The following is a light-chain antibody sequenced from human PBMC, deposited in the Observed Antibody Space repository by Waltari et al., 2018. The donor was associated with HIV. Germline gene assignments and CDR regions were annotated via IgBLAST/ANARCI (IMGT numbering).Light chain of an antibody. CDR1: QSMSSQ. CDR2: AGS. J-gene: IGKJ2*01. V-gene: IGKV1-39*01. Sequence: DIQMTQSPSSLSASLGDRVTITCRASQSMSSQLNWYQQKAGKAPKLLIYAGSSLQGGVPSRCSGSGSGTEFTLTISSLQPEDFATYYCQQSYNTPYTFGQGTKLEIK. CDR3: QQSYNTPYT.